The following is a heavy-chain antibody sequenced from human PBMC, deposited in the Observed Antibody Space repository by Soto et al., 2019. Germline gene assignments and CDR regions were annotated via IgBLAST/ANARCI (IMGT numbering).Heavy chain of an antibody. J-gene: IGHJ6*02. Sequence: ASVKVSCKASGYTFTSYDINWVRQATGQGLEWMGWMNPNSGNTGYAQKFQGRVTMTRNTSISTAYMELSSLRSEDTAVYYCARGREWRTIYYYYGMDVWGQGTTVTVSS. V-gene: IGHV1-8*01. CDR1: GYTFTSYD. D-gene: IGHD3-3*01. CDR2: MNPNSGNT. CDR3: ARGREWRTIYYYYGMDV.